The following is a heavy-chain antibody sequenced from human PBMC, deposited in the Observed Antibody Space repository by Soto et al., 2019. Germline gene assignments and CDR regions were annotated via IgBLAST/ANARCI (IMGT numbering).Heavy chain of an antibody. CDR1: GFTFSSYW. CDR2: INSDGSST. Sequence: GGSLRLSCAASGFTFSSYWMHWVRQAPGKGLVWVSRINSDGSSTSYADSVKGRFTISRDNAKNTLYLQMNSLRVEDTAVYYCARELRTMRKFDYWGQGTLVTVSS. J-gene: IGHJ4*02. CDR3: ARELRTMRKFDY. V-gene: IGHV3-74*01. D-gene: IGHD3-3*01.